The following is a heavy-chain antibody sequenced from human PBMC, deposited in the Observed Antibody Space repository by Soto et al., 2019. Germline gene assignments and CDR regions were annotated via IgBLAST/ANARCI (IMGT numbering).Heavy chain of an antibody. J-gene: IGHJ6*02. Sequence: ASVKVSCKASGYTFTTYAMNWVRQAPGQRLEWLGWINTNSGSTNYAQNFQDRITMTRNISRNTAYMELSSLRSEDTAVYYCARERKFDVRRKGLDIWGQGTTVTVSS. CDR1: GYTFTTYA. V-gene: IGHV1-8*02. CDR3: ARERKFDVRRKGLDI. D-gene: IGHD3-10*02. CDR2: INTNSGST.